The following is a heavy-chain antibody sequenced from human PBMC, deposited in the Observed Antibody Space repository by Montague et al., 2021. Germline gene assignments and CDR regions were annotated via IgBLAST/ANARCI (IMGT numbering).Heavy chain of an antibody. CDR3: ARDREAAPFDY. V-gene: IGHV4-38-2*02. J-gene: IGHJ4*02. D-gene: IGHD2-15*01. CDR1: GYSISSGYY. Sequence: SETLSLTRTVSGYSISSGYYCGWIRPPPGKGLEWIGSISHSGSTYYNPSLKSRVTISVDTSKNQLSLKLTSVTAADTALYYCARDREAAPFDYWGQGTLATVSS. CDR2: ISHSGST.